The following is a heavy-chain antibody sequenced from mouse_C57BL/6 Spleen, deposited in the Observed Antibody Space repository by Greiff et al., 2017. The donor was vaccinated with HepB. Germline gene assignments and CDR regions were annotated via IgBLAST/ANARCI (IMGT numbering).Heavy chain of an antibody. CDR3: ARSDYYGSSYFDY. Sequence: VQLQQSGAELVRPGTSVKMSCKASGYTFTNYWIGWAKQRPGHGLEWIGDIYPGGGYTNYNEKFKGKATLTADKSSSPAYMQFSSLTSEDSAIYYCARSDYYGSSYFDYWGQGTTLTVSS. D-gene: IGHD1-1*01. CDR2: IYPGGGYT. CDR1: GYTFTNYW. V-gene: IGHV1-63*01. J-gene: IGHJ2*01.